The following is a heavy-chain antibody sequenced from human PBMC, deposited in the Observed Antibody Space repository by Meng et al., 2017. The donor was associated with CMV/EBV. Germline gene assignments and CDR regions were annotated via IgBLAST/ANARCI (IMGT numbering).Heavy chain of an antibody. CDR1: GGTFSSYA. CDR2: IIPLFGTA. D-gene: IGHD2-2*01. J-gene: IGHJ6*02. Sequence: SVKVSCKASGGTFSSYAISWVRQAPGQGLEWMGGIIPLFGTANYAQKFQGRVTITTDESMSTAYMELNSLRSEDTAVYHCARYRFCSSITCHARGHYYNYGMDVWGQGTTVTVSS. CDR3: ARYRFCSSITCHARGHYYNYGMDV. V-gene: IGHV1-69*05.